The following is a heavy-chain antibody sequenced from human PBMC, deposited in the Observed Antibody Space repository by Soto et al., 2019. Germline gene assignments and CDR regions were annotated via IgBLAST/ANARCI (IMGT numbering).Heavy chain of an antibody. CDR1: GFTFSDYA. D-gene: IGHD6-19*01. J-gene: IGHJ4*02. Sequence: VQLVGSGGGVVQPGRSLRLSCAASGFTFSDYAMHWVRQAPGKGLEWVAVVSHDGRNTHYADSVKGRFTISRDSSKNKVSLEMTSLRAEDTAVYYCAKGGRQWLVTSDFNYWGQGALVTVSS. CDR2: VSHDGRNT. V-gene: IGHV3-30*18. CDR3: AKGGRQWLVTSDFNY.